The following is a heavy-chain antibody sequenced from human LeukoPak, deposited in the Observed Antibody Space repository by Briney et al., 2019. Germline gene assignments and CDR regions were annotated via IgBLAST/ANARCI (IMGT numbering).Heavy chain of an antibody. CDR1: GFTFSSYD. V-gene: IGHV3-30*18. CDR3: AKDGGNADAFDI. Sequence: PGGSLRLSCAASGFTFSSYDMHWVSQAPDKGLEWVAVISYDGSDKYYADSVKGRFTISRDNSKNTLYLQMNSLRAEDTAVYYCAKDGGNADAFDIWGQGTMVTVSS. CDR2: ISYDGSDK. D-gene: IGHD4-23*01. J-gene: IGHJ3*02.